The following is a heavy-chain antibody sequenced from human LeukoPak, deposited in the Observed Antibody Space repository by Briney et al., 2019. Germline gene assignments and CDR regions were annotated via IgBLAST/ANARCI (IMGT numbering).Heavy chain of an antibody. J-gene: IGHJ4*02. V-gene: IGHV1-2*02. CDR2: INTNSGGT. D-gene: IGHD6-13*01. CDR1: GYTFTSYA. Sequence: ASVKVSCKASGYTFTSYAMNWVRQAPGQGLEWMGWINTNSGGTNYAQKFQGRVTMTRDTSISTAYMELSRLRYDDTAVYFCARGDYIRSSWCDYWGQGTLVTVSS. CDR3: ARGDYIRSSWCDY.